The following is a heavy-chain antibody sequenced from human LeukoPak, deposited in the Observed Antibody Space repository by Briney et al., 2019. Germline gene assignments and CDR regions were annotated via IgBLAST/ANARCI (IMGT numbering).Heavy chain of an antibody. CDR2: IWYDGSNK. J-gene: IGHJ4*02. Sequence: GGSLRLSCAASGFTFSSYGMHWVRQAPGKGLEWVAVIWYDGSNKYYADSVKGRFTISRDNSKNTLYLQMNSLRAEDTAVYYCAKGTGIAARPGIAGSWGQGTLVTVSS. CDR3: AKGTGIAARPGIAGS. D-gene: IGHD6-6*01. V-gene: IGHV3-33*06. CDR1: GFTFSSYG.